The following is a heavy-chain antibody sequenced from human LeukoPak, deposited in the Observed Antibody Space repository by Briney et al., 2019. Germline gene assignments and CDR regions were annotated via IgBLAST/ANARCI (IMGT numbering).Heavy chain of an antibody. V-gene: IGHV1-2*02. D-gene: IGHD2-8*01. CDR2: INPNSGGT. CDR3: ARDNGEYAMDV. Sequence: ASGKVSCKASGYTFTGYDMHWVRQAPGQGLEWMGWINPNSGGTNYAQKFQGRVTMTRDRSISTAYMELSRLRSDDTAVYYCARDNGEYAMDVWGQGTTVTVSS. CDR1: GYTFTGYD. J-gene: IGHJ6*02.